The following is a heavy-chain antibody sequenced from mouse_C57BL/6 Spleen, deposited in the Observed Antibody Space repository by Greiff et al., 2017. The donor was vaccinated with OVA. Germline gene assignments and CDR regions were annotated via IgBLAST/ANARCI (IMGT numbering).Heavy chain of an antibody. V-gene: IGHV10-1*01. CDR1: GFSFNTYA. CDR2: IRSKSNNYAT. D-gene: IGHD3-2*02. J-gene: IGHJ1*03. CDR3: VRQRGWGYFDV. Sequence: EVKLVESGGGLVQPKGSLKLSCAASGFSFNTYAMNWVRQAPGKGLEWVARIRSKSNNYATYYADSVKDRFTISRDDSESMLYLQRNNLKTEDTAMYYCVRQRGWGYFDVWGTGTTVTVSS.